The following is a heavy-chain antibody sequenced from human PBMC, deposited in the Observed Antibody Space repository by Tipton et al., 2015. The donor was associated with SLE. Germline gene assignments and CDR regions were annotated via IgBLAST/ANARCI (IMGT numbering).Heavy chain of an antibody. J-gene: IGHJ3*01. V-gene: IGHV1-69*15. CDR1: GGTFSDYP. CDR3: ARDQSGWSRAFDV. D-gene: IGHD6-19*01. CDR2: IIPIFGTA. Sequence: QLVQSGAEVKMPGSSVRVSCKASGGTFSDYPINWVRQAPGQGLEWMGRIIPIFGTANYAQKFQGRVTVTADESTNTAYMELSSLRSEDTAVYYCARDQSGWSRAFDVWGQGTMVIVSS.